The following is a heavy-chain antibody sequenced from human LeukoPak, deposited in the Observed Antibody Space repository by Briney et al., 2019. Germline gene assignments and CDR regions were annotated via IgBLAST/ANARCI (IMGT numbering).Heavy chain of an antibody. CDR1: GGSISSSSYY. D-gene: IGHD2-21*01. CDR2: IYYSGST. Sequence: SETLSLTCTVSGGSISSSSYYWGWIHQPPGKGLEWIGSIYYSGSTYYNPSLKSRVTISVDTSKNQFSLKLSSVTAADTAVYYCARHLPSFYSPYYFDYWGQGTLVTVSS. J-gene: IGHJ4*02. V-gene: IGHV4-39*01. CDR3: ARHLPSFYSPYYFDY.